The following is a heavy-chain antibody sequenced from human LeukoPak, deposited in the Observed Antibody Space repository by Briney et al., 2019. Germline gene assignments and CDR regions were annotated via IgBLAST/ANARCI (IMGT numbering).Heavy chain of an antibody. J-gene: IGHJ4*02. D-gene: IGHD3-22*01. V-gene: IGHV1-2*02. CDR2: INPNSGGT. CDR3: ARDLDYYDSSGLDY. Sequence: ASVKVSCKASGYTFTSYGISWVRQAPGQGLEWMGWINPNSGGTNYAQKFQGRVTMTRDTSISTAYMELSRLRSDDTAVYYCARDLDYYDSSGLDYWGQGTLVTVSS. CDR1: GYTFTSYG.